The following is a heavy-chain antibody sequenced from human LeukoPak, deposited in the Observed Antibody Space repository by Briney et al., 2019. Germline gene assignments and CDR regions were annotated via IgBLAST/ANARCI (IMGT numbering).Heavy chain of an antibody. Sequence: SQTLSLTCTVSGGSISTSIFYWNWLRPPPGKGLEWSGYINYIRTTDYNPSLKSRVTISLDTSNNRFSLKLSSVTAADTAMYYCARSYSSSDHYYYYGMDVWGQGTTVTVSS. CDR2: INYIRTT. D-gene: IGHD6-13*01. J-gene: IGHJ6*02. CDR3: ARSYSSSDHYYYYGMDV. V-gene: IGHV4-61*01. CDR1: GGSISTSIFY.